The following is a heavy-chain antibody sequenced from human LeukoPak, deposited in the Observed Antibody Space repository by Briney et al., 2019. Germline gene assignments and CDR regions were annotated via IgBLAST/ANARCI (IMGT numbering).Heavy chain of an antibody. CDR1: GGSINNNY. J-gene: IGHJ4*02. V-gene: IGHV4-59*01. D-gene: IGHD3-10*01. Sequence: SETLSLTCTVSGGSINNNYWSWFRQSPGKGLEWIGYIYYNGNTNYNTSLESRVTISVDTSKNQIHLRLSSVTAADTAVYYCAREVGNYWGQGTLVTVSS. CDR3: AREVGNY. CDR2: IYYNGNT.